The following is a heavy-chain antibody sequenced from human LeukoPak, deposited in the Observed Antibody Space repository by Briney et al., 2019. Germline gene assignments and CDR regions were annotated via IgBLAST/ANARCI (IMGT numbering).Heavy chain of an antibody. V-gene: IGHV4-34*01. J-gene: IGHJ4*02. CDR3: ASRAREYYYDSSALRG. Sequence: SETLSLTCAVYGGSFSGYYWSWIRQPPGKGLEWIGEINHSGSTNYNPSLKSRVTISVDTSKNQFSLKLSSVTAADTAVYYCASRAREYYYDSSALRGWGQGTLVTVSS. D-gene: IGHD3-22*01. CDR2: INHSGST. CDR1: GGSFSGYY.